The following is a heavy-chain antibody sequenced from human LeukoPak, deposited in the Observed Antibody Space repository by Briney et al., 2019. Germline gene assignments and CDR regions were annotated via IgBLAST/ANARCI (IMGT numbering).Heavy chain of an antibody. CDR2: ITGNGITT. D-gene: IGHD6-13*01. V-gene: IGHV3-43*02. Sequence: GGSLRLSCAASGLTFDDYAMHWVRQAPGKGPKWISLITGNGITTSYADSVRGRFTISRDNSKNSLYLQVNSLTTEDSALYYCGGSWDYYFDYWGQRTLVTVSS. CDR3: GGSWDYYFDY. CDR1: GLTFDDYA. J-gene: IGHJ4*02.